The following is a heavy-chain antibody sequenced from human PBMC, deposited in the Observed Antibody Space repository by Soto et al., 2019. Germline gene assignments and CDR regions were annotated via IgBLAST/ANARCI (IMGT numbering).Heavy chain of an antibody. D-gene: IGHD3-10*01. CDR2: ISGSGGST. V-gene: IGHV3-23*01. CDR3: ARGVEDYYGSGSYPWFDP. J-gene: IGHJ5*02. Sequence: EVQLLESGGGLVQPGGSLRLSCAASGFTFSSYAMSWVRQAPGKGLEWVSAISGSGGSTYYADSVKGRFTISRDNAKNSLYLQMNSLRAEDTAVYYCARGVEDYYGSGSYPWFDPWGQGTLVTVSS. CDR1: GFTFSSYA.